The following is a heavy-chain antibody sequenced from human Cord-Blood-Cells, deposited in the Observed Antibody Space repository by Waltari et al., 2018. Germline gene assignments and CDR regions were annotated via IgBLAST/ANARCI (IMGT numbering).Heavy chain of an antibody. V-gene: IGHV1-2*04. J-gene: IGHJ4*02. Sequence: QVQLVQSGAEVKKPGASVKVSCKASGYTFTSYYMHWVRQAPGQGLEWMGWINPNSGGTNYAQKFQGWVTMTRDTSISTAYMELSRLRSDDTAMYYCARDNCTNGVCYVDYWGQGTLVTVSS. CDR1: GYTFTSYY. CDR3: ARDNCTNGVCYVDY. D-gene: IGHD2-8*01. CDR2: INPNSGGT.